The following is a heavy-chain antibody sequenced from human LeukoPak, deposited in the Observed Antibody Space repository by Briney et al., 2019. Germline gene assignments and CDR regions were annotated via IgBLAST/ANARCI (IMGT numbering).Heavy chain of an antibody. D-gene: IGHD3-3*01. Sequence: ASVTVSCTASGGTFSSYAISWVRQAPGQGLEWMGGIIPIFGTANYAQKFQGRVTITADESTSTAYMELSSLRSEDTAVYYCARDMRLRSGELIGYMDVWGQGTTVTVSS. CDR1: GGTFSSYA. J-gene: IGHJ6*03. CDR2: IIPIFGTA. V-gene: IGHV1-69*13. CDR3: ARDMRLRSGELIGYMDV.